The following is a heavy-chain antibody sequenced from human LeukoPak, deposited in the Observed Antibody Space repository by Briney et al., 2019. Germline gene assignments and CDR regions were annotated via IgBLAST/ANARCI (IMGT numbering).Heavy chain of an antibody. J-gene: IGHJ4*02. CDR2: IYYSGSS. CDR3: ARVQGDGVNFDY. Sequence: KTSETLSLTCIVSGGSISSGGYYWIWIRQHPGKRLEWIGYIYYSGSSNYNPSLKSRVTISVDTSKNQFSLKLSSVTAADTAVYYCARVQGDGVNFDYWGQGTLVTVSS. V-gene: IGHV4-31*03. CDR1: GGSISSGGYY. D-gene: IGHD2-8*01.